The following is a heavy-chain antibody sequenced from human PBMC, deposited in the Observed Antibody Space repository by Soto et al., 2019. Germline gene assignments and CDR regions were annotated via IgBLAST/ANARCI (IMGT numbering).Heavy chain of an antibody. V-gene: IGHV3-48*02. CDR1: GFTFSAYS. CDR3: AGDNGMAGSFDP. Sequence: AGGSLRLSCAASGFTFSAYSMNWARQAPGKGLEWVSYITGSSGTIFYADSVKGRFTISRDNAKNSLYLQMNSLRDEDTAVYYCAGDNGMAGSFDPWGQGSQVTVSS. J-gene: IGHJ5*02. CDR2: ITGSSGTI. D-gene: IGHD2-8*01.